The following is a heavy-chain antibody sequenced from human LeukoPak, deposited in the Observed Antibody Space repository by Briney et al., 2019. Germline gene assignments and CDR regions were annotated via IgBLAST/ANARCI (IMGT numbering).Heavy chain of an antibody. CDR3: ATMSRTTFFDAFDV. J-gene: IGHJ3*01. V-gene: IGHV1-24*01. CDR2: FDREDVEA. CDR1: GFSFSSYA. D-gene: IGHD1-7*01. Sequence: PGRSLRLSCAVSGFSFSSYAMHWVRQAPGKGLEWMGHFDREDVEAIYAQKFRGRVTVTEDTSTDTGYMDLSSLRSDDTAVYYCATMSRTTFFDAFDVWGRGTMVTVSS.